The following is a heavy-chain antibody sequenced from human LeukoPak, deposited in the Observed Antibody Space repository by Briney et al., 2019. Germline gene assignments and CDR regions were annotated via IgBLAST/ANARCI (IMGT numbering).Heavy chain of an antibody. Sequence: GGSLRLSCAPSGFTFSSYSMNWVRQAPGKGLEWVSSISSSSSYIYYADSVKGRFTISRDNAKNSLYLQMNSLRAEDTAVYYCARVEQLVLNYWGQGTLVTVSS. J-gene: IGHJ4*02. V-gene: IGHV3-21*01. CDR1: GFTFSSYS. CDR2: ISSSSSYI. D-gene: IGHD6-13*01. CDR3: ARVEQLVLNY.